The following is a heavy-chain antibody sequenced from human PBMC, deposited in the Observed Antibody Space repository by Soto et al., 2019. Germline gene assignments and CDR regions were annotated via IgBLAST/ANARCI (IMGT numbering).Heavy chain of an antibody. CDR1: GASITNYEFF. D-gene: IGHD5-18*01. V-gene: IGHV4-31*11. Sequence: SETLSLTCAVSGASITNYEFFLSLVRQHPDKGLEWLAYITYGGSIYYNPSLRSRLSVSIDKSKSQFSLNVRSVTAADTAVYFCAKMERTQLWLLVQNWGQGLPVTVSS. J-gene: IGHJ4*02. CDR2: ITYGGSI. CDR3: AKMERTQLWLLVQN.